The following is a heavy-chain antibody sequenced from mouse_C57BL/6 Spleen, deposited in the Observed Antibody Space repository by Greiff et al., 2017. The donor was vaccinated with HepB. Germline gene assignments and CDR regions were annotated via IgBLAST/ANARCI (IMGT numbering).Heavy chain of an antibody. CDR1: GFTFSNYW. V-gene: IGHV6-3*01. D-gene: IGHD2-4*01. J-gene: IGHJ2*01. CDR2: IRLKSDNYAT. CDR3: KYDYDDY. Sequence: DVHLVESGGGLVQPGGSMKLSCVASGFTFSNYWMNWVRQSPEKGLEWVAQIRLKSDNYATHYAESVKGRFTISRDDSKSSVYLQMNNLRAEDTGMYYCKYDYDDYWGQGTTLTVSS.